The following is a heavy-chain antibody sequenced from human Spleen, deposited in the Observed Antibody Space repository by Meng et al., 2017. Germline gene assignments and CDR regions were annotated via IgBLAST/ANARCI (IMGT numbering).Heavy chain of an antibody. CDR3: ARGRSGYDNNFDY. D-gene: IGHD5-12*01. CDR1: GGSISSYY. CDR2: IYYSGTT. Sequence: QVHLQQWGAGLLKSSETLSLTCGVSGGSISSYYWSWIRQPPGKGLEWIGYIYYSGTTNYNPSLKSRVTISVDTSKNQFSLRLTSVTAADTAVYYCARGRSGYDNNFDYWGQGTLVTVSS. V-gene: IGHV4-59*01. J-gene: IGHJ4*02.